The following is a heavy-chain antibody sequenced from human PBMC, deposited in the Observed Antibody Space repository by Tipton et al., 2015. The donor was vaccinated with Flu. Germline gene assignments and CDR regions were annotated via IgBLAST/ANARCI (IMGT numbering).Heavy chain of an antibody. D-gene: IGHD3-10*01. CDR3: ARIYYYGSGDYCLDS. Sequence: TLSLTCTVSGGSISSGSYYWSWTRQPAGKGLGWIGRIYTTGSNNYNPSLKSRVTISADTSKNKFSLELRAVTAADSAVYYCARIYYYGSGDYCLDSWGQGTLVTVSS. V-gene: IGHV4-61*02. CDR2: IYTTGSN. CDR1: GGSISSGSYY. J-gene: IGHJ4*02.